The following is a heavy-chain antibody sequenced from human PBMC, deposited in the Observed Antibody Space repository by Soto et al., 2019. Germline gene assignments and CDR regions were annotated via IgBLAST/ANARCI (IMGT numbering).Heavy chain of an antibody. J-gene: IGHJ5*02. Sequence: SETLSLTCTVSGASIGGPDSYWSWIRQAPGKGLEWIGYVYYTGRTYYNPSLMSRLTISVDTSKNQFSLKLTSVAAAETAVYYCVRTARQGAVAPHWFDRWGQGTQVTVSS. CDR1: GASIGGPDSY. V-gene: IGHV4-30-4*01. CDR2: VYYTGRT. D-gene: IGHD2-21*02. CDR3: VRTARQGAVAPHWFDR.